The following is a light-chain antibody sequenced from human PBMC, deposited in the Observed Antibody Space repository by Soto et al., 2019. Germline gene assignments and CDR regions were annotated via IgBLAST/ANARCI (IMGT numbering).Light chain of an antibody. V-gene: IGKV1-16*02. CDR1: QDISIH. J-gene: IGKJ1*01. CDR3: QQYHNYPPS. CDR2: AAS. Sequence: DIQMTQSPSPVSAYVGDRVTIACRASQDISIHLAWFQQKPGKAPKSLIFAASSLQSGVPSKFSGSGSGTDFTLTIGSLQPEDFATYYCQQYHNYPPSCGQGTKVEIK.